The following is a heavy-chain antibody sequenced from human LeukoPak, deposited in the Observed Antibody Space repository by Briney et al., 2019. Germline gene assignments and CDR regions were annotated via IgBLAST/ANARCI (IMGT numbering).Heavy chain of an antibody. J-gene: IGHJ4*02. V-gene: IGHV3-30*18. Sequence: GGSLRLSCAASGFTFSTYGMHWVRQTPGKGLDWVALISYDGSNKYYTDSVKGRFTISRDNSKNTLYLQMNSLRPEDTAVYYCAKELKPMIVVADLFDYWGQGTLVTASS. D-gene: IGHD3-22*01. CDR3: AKELKPMIVVADLFDY. CDR1: GFTFSTYG. CDR2: ISYDGSNK.